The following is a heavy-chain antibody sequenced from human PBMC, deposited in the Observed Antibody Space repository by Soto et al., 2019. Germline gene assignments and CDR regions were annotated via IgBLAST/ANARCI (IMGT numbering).Heavy chain of an antibody. V-gene: IGHV3-23*01. CDR3: VKDSHWGEGWKLLPAFDY. J-gene: IGHJ4*02. Sequence: PGGSLRLSCAASGFTFSSSAMNWVRQAPEKGLEWVSGIRPGGDKSYHADSVKGRFTMSRDNSKNTLYVHMNSLRAEDTAIYYCVKDSHWGEGWKLLPAFDYWGRGTLVTVSS. CDR1: GFTFSSSA. CDR2: IRPGGDKS. D-gene: IGHD2-15*01.